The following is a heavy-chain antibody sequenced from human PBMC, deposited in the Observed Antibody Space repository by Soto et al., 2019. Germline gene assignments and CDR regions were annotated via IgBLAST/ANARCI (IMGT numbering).Heavy chain of an antibody. D-gene: IGHD2-8*01. CDR3: ARQGTAGYIVRYFDY. J-gene: IGHJ4*02. CDR1: GGTISSSSYY. Sequence: QLQLQESGPGLVKPSETLSLTCTVSGGTISSSSYYWGWIRQPPGKGLEWIGSIYYSGSTYYNPSLKGRVTISVDTSKNQFSLKLSSVTAADTAVYYCARQGTAGYIVRYFDYWGQGTLVTVSS. CDR2: IYYSGST. V-gene: IGHV4-39*01.